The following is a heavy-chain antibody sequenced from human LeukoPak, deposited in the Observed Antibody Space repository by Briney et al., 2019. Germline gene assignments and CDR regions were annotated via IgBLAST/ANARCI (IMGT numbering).Heavy chain of an antibody. Sequence: PGGSLTLSCAASGFSFSSYSMNWVRQAPGKGLEWVSSISSGSKYIYNADSLKGRFAISRDNAKNSLYLQMNSLRAEDTAVYYCARALSYSYGSKDFWGQGTLVIVSS. V-gene: IGHV3-21*01. D-gene: IGHD5-18*01. CDR3: ARALSYSYGSKDF. CDR2: ISSGSKYI. CDR1: GFSFSSYS. J-gene: IGHJ4*02.